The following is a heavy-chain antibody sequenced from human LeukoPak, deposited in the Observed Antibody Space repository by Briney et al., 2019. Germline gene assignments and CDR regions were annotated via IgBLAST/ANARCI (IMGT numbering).Heavy chain of an antibody. CDR3: ARGRRGYSYGHEFDY. Sequence: SETLSLTCTVSGGSISNYYWSWIRQPAGKGLEWIGRIYSSGSTDYNPSLKSRVAISVDTSKNQFSLKLSSVTAADTAVYYCARGRRGYSYGHEFDYWGQGTLVTVSS. CDR1: GGSISNYY. J-gene: IGHJ4*02. D-gene: IGHD5-18*01. CDR2: IYSSGST. V-gene: IGHV4-4*07.